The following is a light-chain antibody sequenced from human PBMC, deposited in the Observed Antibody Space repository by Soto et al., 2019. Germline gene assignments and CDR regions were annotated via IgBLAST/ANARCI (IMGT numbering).Light chain of an antibody. V-gene: IGKV1-5*01. CDR2: DAS. CDR1: QSISTW. CDR3: HQYDSYPYT. J-gene: IGKJ2*01. Sequence: DIQMTQSPSTLSASVGDRVTITCRASQSISTWLAWYQQKPGRAPKLLIYDASSLKSGVPSRFSGSGSETEFTLTINSLQPDDFATYYCHQYDSYPYTFGQGTKV.